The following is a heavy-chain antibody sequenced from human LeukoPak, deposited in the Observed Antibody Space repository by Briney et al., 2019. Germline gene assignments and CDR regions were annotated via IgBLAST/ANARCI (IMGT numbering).Heavy chain of an antibody. Sequence: PGGSLRLSCAASGFTFSSYWMSWVRQPPGKGLEWIGEINHSGSTNYNPSLKSRVTISVDTSKNQFSLKLSSVTAADTAVYYCARIRYYYDSSGYYYSYYYYYGMDVWGQGTTVTVSS. CDR3: ARIRYYYDSSGYYYSYYYYYGMDV. D-gene: IGHD3-22*01. CDR1: GFTFSSYW. CDR2: INHSGST. J-gene: IGHJ6*02. V-gene: IGHV4-34*01.